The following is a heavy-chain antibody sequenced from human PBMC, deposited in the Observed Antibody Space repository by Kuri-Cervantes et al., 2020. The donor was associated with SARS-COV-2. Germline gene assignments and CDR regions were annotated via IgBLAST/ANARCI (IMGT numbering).Heavy chain of an antibody. J-gene: IGHJ5*02. D-gene: IGHD2-2*01. Sequence: ASVKVSCKASGYTFTGYYMHWVRQAPGQGLEWMGIINPSGGSTSYAQKFQGRVTVTRDTSTSTVYMELSSLRSGDTAVYYCAKDSRYCSSTSCMNWFDPWGQGTLVTVSS. CDR2: INPSGGST. CDR1: GYTFTGYY. CDR3: AKDSRYCSSTSCMNWFDP. V-gene: IGHV1-46*01.